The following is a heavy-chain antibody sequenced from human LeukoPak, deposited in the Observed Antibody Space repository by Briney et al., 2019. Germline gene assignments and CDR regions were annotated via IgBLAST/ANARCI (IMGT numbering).Heavy chain of an antibody. J-gene: IGHJ6*02. CDR2: INHSGST. D-gene: IGHD3-3*01. V-gene: IGHV4-34*01. CDR1: GGSFSGYY. Sequence: SETLSLTCAVYGGSFSGYYWSWIRQPPGKGLEWIGEINHSGSTNYNPSLKSRVTISVDTSKNQFSLKLSSVTAADTAVYYCARARRSGYKNGMDVWGQGTTVTVSS. CDR3: ARARRSGYKNGMDV.